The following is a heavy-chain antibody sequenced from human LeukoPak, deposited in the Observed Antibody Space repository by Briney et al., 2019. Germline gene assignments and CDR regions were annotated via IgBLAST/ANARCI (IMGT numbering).Heavy chain of an antibody. CDR3: ARDQDFGPQYGDYQYYFDY. D-gene: IGHD4-17*01. J-gene: IGHJ4*02. V-gene: IGHV1-69*05. Sequence: SVKVSCKASGGTFSSYAISWVRQAPGQGLGWMGRIIPIFGTANYAQKFQGRVTITTDESTSTAYMELSSLRSEDTAVYYCARDQDFGPQYGDYQYYFDYWGQGTLVTVSS. CDR2: IIPIFGTA. CDR1: GGTFSSYA.